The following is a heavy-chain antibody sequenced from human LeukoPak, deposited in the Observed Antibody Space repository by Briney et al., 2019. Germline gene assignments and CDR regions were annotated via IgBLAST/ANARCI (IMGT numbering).Heavy chain of an antibody. D-gene: IGHD3-3*01. V-gene: IGHV3-21*01. CDR3: ARDPYYDFWSGYSHFDL. Sequence: GGSLRLSCAASGFTFSNYNMNWVRQAPGKGLEWVSSISSSSSYIYYADSVKGRFTISRDNAKNSLYLQMNSLRAEDTAVYYCARDPYYDFWSGYSHFDLWGRGTLVTVSS. CDR2: ISSSSSYI. CDR1: GFTFSNYN. J-gene: IGHJ2*01.